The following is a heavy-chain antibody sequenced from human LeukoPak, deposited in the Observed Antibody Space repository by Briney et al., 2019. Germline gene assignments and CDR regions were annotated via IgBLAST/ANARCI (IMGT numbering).Heavy chain of an antibody. Sequence: GGSLRLSCAASRFTFSNYAMNWVRQAPGKGLEWVSGISASGGTTYYADSVKGRFTISRDNSKNTLYLQMNSLRAEDTAVYYCAKDPSSGSYYLYYFDYWGQGTLVTVSS. CDR1: RFTFSNYA. CDR2: ISASGGTT. V-gene: IGHV3-23*01. J-gene: IGHJ4*02. CDR3: AKDPSSGSYYLYYFDY. D-gene: IGHD1-26*01.